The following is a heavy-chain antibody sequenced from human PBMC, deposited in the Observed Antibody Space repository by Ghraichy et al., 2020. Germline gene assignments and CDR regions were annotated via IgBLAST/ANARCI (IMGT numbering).Heavy chain of an antibody. Sequence: LSLTCAASGFTFNKHSMHWVRQAPGKGLEWVAVISYDGDNEYYPDSVKGRFIISRDISKNTLYLQMNSLSADDTAIYYCAKDFAYTSGWFDYWGQGTPVTVSS. J-gene: IGHJ4*02. V-gene: IGHV3-30-3*01. CDR1: GFTFNKHS. CDR2: ISYDGDNE. CDR3: AKDFAYTSGWFDY. D-gene: IGHD6-19*01.